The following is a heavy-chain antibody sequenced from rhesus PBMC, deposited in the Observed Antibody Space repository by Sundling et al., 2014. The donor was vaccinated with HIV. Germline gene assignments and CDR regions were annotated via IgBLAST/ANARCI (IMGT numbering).Heavy chain of an antibody. J-gene: IGHJ6*01. CDR2: INTGGTTI. D-gene: IGHD6-13*01. CDR1: AFTFSNYY. V-gene: IGHV3S42*01. CDR3: AAQPAIASGPGSRSSLDS. Sequence: EVQLVESGGGLAKPGGSLRLSCSASAFTFSNYYIYWVRQAPGKGLEWVSAINTGGTTIYYADSVKGRFTISRDNSKNTVSLQMNSLRVEDAAVYYCAAQPAIASGPGSRSSLDSWGQGVVVTVSS.